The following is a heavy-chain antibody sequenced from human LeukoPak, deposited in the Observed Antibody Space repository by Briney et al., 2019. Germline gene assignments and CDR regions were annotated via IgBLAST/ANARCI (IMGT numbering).Heavy chain of an antibody. J-gene: IGHJ3*02. CDR2: IYYSGST. V-gene: IGHV4-59*01. CDR3: ATPEGVAGAFDI. CDR1: GGSISSYY. D-gene: IGHD6-19*01. Sequence: PSETLSLTCTVSGGSISSYYWSWIRQPPGKGLEWIGYIYYSGSTNYNPSLKSRVTISVDTSKNQFSLKLSSVTAADTAVYYCATPEGVAGAFDIWGQGTMVTVSS.